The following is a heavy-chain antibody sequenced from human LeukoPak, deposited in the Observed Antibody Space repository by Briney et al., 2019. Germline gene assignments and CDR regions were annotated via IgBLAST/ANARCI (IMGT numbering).Heavy chain of an antibody. CDR2: IYDSGST. V-gene: IGHV4-39*01. Sequence: SETLSLTCTVSGGSIRSSYYYWGWIRQPPGKGLEWIGSIYDSGSTYYNPSLKSRVTISVDTSKNQFSLKLNSVTAADTAVYYCVGISGSYYYYWGQGTLVTVSS. D-gene: IGHD1-26*01. CDR3: VGISGSYYYY. CDR1: GGSIRSSYYY. J-gene: IGHJ4*02.